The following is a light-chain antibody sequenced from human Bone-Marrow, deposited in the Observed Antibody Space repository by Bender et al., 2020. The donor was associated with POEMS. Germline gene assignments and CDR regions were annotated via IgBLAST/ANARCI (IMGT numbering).Light chain of an antibody. CDR1: TGGFGDNNY. CDR3: CSYAGSSTR. J-gene: IGLJ1*01. V-gene: IGLV2-11*01. CDR2: DVT. Sequence: QSALTQPPSASGSPGQSVTISCTGPTGGFGDNNYVSWHQQHSGKAPKLIIYDVTKRPSGVPDRFSGSKSGDTASLTISGLQAEDEADYYCCSYAGSSTRFGTGTKVTVL.